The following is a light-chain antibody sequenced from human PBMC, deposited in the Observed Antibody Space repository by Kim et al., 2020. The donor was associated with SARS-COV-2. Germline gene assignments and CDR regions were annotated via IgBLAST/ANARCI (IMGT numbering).Light chain of an antibody. J-gene: IGKJ1*01. V-gene: IGKV3-20*01. CDR3: QHYGGSPVA. Sequence: SPGERATLSCRASQTVSSSYLTWYQQKPGQTPRLLIYGASNRATGIPDRFSGSGSGTDFTLTISRLEPEDFAVYYCQHYGGSPVAFGQGTKVDIK. CDR1: QTVSSSY. CDR2: GAS.